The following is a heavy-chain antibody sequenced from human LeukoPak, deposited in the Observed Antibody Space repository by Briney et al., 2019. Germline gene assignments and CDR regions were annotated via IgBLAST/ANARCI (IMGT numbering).Heavy chain of an antibody. J-gene: IGHJ2*01. Sequence: ASVKVSCKVSGYTLTELSMHWVRQAPGKGLEWMGGFDPEDGETIYAQKFQGRVTMTEDTSTDTVYMELSSLRSEDTAVYYCATGGDCSGGSCYPNYWYFDLWGRGTLVTVSS. D-gene: IGHD2-15*01. CDR2: FDPEDGET. CDR1: GYTLTELS. CDR3: ATGGDCSGGSCYPNYWYFDL. V-gene: IGHV1-24*01.